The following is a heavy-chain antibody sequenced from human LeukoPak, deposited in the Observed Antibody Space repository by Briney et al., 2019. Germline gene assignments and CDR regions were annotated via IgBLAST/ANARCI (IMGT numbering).Heavy chain of an antibody. D-gene: IGHD6-13*01. CDR2: ISAYNGNT. CDR1: GGTFTSYY. CDR3: ARDQGGYYSSSWVFDY. V-gene: IGHV1-18*04. Sequence: GASVKVSCKASGGTFTSYYMHWVRQAPGQGLEWMGWISAYNGNTNYAQKLQGRVTMTTDTSTSTAYMELRSLRSDDTAVYYCARDQGGYYSSSWVFDYWGQGTLVTVSS. J-gene: IGHJ4*02.